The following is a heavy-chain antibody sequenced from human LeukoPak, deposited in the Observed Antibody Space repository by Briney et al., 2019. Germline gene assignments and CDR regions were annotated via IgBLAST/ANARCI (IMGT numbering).Heavy chain of an antibody. CDR3: ARHGSLGYCSGGSCGVDY. V-gene: IGHV1-2*06. CDR1: GYTFTGYY. J-gene: IGHJ4*02. D-gene: IGHD2-15*01. Sequence: ASVKVSCKASGYTFTGYYMHWVRQAPGQGLEWMGRINPNSGGTNYAQKFQGRVTMTRDTSISTAYMELSRLRSDDTAVYYCARHGSLGYCSGGSCGVDYWGQGTLVTVSS. CDR2: INPNSGGT.